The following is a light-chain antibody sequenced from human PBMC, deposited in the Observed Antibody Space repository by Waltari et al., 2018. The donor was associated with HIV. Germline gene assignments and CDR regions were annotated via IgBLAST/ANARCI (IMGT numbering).Light chain of an antibody. CDR1: TTDVGGYNC. J-gene: IGLJ3*02. CDR2: DVT. CDR3: CSYAGRYTWV. Sequence: QSALTPPRSVSGPPGQPVPIALSATTTDVGGYNCVPWYQQHPGKAPKIMIYDVTERPSGVPDRFSGSKSGNTASLTISGLQADDEADYYCCSYAGRYTWVFGGGTELTVL. V-gene: IGLV2-11*01.